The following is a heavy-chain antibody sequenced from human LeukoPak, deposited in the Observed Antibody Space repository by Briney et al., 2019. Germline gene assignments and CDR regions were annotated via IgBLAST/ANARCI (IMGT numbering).Heavy chain of an antibody. Sequence: PGGSLRXSXXXSXXXXXRYXMHWVRQTPGKGLVWVSCISADGSVTRYADSVKGRFTISRDNTKSTLYLQMHSLRAEDTAVYYCATAGGDGSRMGFDPWGQGTLVTVSS. D-gene: IGHD2-15*01. CDR2: ISADGSVT. J-gene: IGHJ5*02. V-gene: IGHV3-74*01. CDR1: XXXXXRYX. CDR3: ATAGGDGSRMGFDP.